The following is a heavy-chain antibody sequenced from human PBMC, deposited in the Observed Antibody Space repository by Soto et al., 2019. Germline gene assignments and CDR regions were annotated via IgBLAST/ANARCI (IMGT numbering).Heavy chain of an antibody. D-gene: IGHD3-10*01. V-gene: IGHV3-23*01. Sequence: LTLSWAASGSSFSSYAMSWVRQAPGKGLESVSAISGSGGSTYYADSVKGRFTISRDNSKNTLYLQMNSLRAEDTAVYYCAKEINYYGSGSYPNWFAPRGQRTMGTVS. CDR3: AKEINYYGSGSYPNWFAP. CDR2: ISGSGGST. CDR1: GSSFSSYA. J-gene: IGHJ5*02.